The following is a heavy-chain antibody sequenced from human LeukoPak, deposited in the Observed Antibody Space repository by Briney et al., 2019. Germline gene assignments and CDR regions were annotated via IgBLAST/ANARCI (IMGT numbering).Heavy chain of an antibody. D-gene: IGHD3-3*02. Sequence: GGSLRLSCAASGFTFEDYAMHWVRQAPGKGLEWVSLISGDGGITEYADTVKGRFTISRDNAKNSLYLQMNSLRSEDSGLYYCAKDDAGGGIFNWYFDLWGRGTLVTVSS. CDR1: GFTFEDYA. V-gene: IGHV3-43*02. J-gene: IGHJ2*01. CDR2: ISGDGGIT. CDR3: AKDDAGGGIFNWYFDL.